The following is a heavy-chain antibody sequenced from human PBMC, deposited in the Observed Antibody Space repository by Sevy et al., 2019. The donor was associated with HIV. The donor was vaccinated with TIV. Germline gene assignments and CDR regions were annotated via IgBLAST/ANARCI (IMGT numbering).Heavy chain of an antibody. CDR1: GFTFSNAW. J-gene: IGHJ4*02. D-gene: IGHD5-18*01. V-gene: IGHV3-15*07. CDR3: TTDGVRYNYGYSFDY. CDR2: IKSKTDGGTT. Sequence: GGSLRLSCAASGFTFSNAWMNCVRQAPGKGLEWVGRIKSKTDGGTTDYAAPVKGRFTISRDDSKNTLYLQMNSLKTEDSAVYYCTTDGVRYNYGYSFDYWGQGTLVTVSS.